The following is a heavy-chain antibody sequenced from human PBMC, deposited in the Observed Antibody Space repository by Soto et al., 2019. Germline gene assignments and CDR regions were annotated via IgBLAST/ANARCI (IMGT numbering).Heavy chain of an antibody. CDR1: VYTFTSYG. J-gene: IGHJ6*02. CDR2: ISGYNGDT. Sequence: GPSVKVSCKAPVYTFTSYGISWVRQAPGQGLEWMGWISGYNGDTNYVQKFQGRVTMTVDTSTTTAFMELTSLTSDDRAVYYCAKNGQPPYYYYGMDVWG. D-gene: IGHD2-8*01. CDR3: AKNGQPPYYYYGMDV. V-gene: IGHV1-18*01.